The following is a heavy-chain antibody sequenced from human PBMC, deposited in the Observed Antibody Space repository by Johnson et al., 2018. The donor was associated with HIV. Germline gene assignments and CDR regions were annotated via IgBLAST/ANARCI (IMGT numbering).Heavy chain of an antibody. J-gene: IGHJ3*02. Sequence: VQLVESGGGLIQPGGSLRLSCAASGFTFDDYTMHWVRQAPGKGLEWVSLISWDGGSTYYADSVKGRFTISRDNAKNSLYLQMSSLRAEDTGLYYCARERGSFEYSNSYAFDIWGQGTMVTVSS. CDR2: ISWDGGST. D-gene: IGHD6-6*01. CDR1: GFTFDDYT. V-gene: IGHV3-43*01. CDR3: ARERGSFEYSNSYAFDI.